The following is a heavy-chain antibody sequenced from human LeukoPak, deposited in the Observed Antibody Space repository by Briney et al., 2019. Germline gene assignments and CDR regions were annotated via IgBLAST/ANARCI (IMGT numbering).Heavy chain of an antibody. D-gene: IGHD3-16*01. Sequence: SQTLSLTCGISGDSVSSNSTTWSWIRQSPSRGLEWLGRTYYRSRWYNDYPLSVKSRITISPDTSNNQFSLQLNSVTPEDTAMYYCAREGAGFDYWGQGTLVIVSS. V-gene: IGHV6-1*01. J-gene: IGHJ4*02. CDR1: GDSVSSNSTT. CDR2: TYYRSRWYN. CDR3: AREGAGFDY.